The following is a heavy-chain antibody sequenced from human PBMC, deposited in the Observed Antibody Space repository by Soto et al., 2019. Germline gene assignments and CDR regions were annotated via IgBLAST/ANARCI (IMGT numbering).Heavy chain of an antibody. D-gene: IGHD6-13*01. J-gene: IGHJ4*02. CDR3: AKDVGNSWSYYFDF. Sequence: GGSLRLSCAASGFTFGSYGMYWVRQAPGKGLEWVAVIWYEGANEYYADSVKGRFTISRDNSKNTLYLQMNSLRAEDTAIYYCAKDVGNSWSYYFDFWGQGTLVTVSS. V-gene: IGHV3-30*02. CDR2: IWYEGANE. CDR1: GFTFGSYG.